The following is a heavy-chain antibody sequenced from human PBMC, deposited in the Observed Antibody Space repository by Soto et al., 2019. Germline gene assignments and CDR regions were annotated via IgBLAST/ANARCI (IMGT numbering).Heavy chain of an antibody. Sequence: GASVKVSCKASGVTFSSYAISWVRQAPGQGLEWMGGIIPIFGTANYAQKFQGRVTITADESTSTAYMELSSLRSEDTAVYYCASPDQYSGYASYYYYYGMDVWGQGTTVTVSS. CDR1: GVTFSSYA. CDR2: IIPIFGTA. J-gene: IGHJ6*02. D-gene: IGHD5-12*01. CDR3: ASPDQYSGYASYYYYYGMDV. V-gene: IGHV1-69*13.